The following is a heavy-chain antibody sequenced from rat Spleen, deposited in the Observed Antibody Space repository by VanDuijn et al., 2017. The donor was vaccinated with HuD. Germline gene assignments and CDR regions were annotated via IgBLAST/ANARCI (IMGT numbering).Heavy chain of an antibody. CDR2: ISYGDSSGHSGT. D-gene: IGHD1-11*01. CDR3: TRGEEAIGGY. V-gene: IGHV5-29*01. CDR1: GFTFSDYG. J-gene: IGHJ2*01. Sequence: EVQLVESGGGLVQPGRSLKLSCAASGFTFSDYGMAWVRQAPTKGLEWVATISYGDSSGHSGTYYRDSVKGRFTISRDIAKSTLRLQMNSLRSEDTATYYCTRGEEAIGGYWGQGVMVTVSS.